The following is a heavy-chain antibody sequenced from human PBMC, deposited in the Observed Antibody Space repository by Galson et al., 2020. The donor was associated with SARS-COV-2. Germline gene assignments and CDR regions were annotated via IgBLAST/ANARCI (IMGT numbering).Heavy chain of an antibody. CDR2: LNSDGSSR. V-gene: IGHV3-74*01. CDR3: AKEYYYDSSGPRDAVDI. D-gene: IGHD3-22*01. J-gene: IGHJ3*02. CDR1: GFTFSSYW. Sequence: GESLKISCAASGFTFSSYWMHWVRQAPGKGLVWVSRLNSDGSSRSYADSVKGRFTISRDNAKNTLTLQMNSLRAEDTAMYYCAKEYYYDSSGPRDAVDIWGQGTMVTVSS.